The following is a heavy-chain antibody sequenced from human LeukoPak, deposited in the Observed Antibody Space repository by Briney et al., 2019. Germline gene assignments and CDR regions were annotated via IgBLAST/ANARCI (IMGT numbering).Heavy chain of an antibody. CDR2: INWNGGST. V-gene: IGHV3-20*01. CDR3: VRSLEEPLPFHH. D-gene: IGHD1-14*01. Sequence: PGGSLRLSCAASGFTFDDYGMSWVRQAPGKGLEWVSGINWNGGSTGYADSVKGRFTISRDNAKNSLYLQMNSLRGEDMTVSLCVRSLEEPLPFHHWGQGTLVTVSS. J-gene: IGHJ4*02. CDR1: GFTFDDYG.